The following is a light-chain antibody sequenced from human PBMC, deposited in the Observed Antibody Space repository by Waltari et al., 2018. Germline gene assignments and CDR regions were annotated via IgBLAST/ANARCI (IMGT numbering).Light chain of an antibody. CDR2: DAS. Sequence: EIVLKQSPATLSLSPGESATLSCRASESVSSYLAWYQQKPGQAPRLLIYDASNRATGIPARFSGSGSGTDFTLTISSLEPEDFAVYYCQQRSNWPPLFGQGTRLEIK. V-gene: IGKV3-11*01. CDR1: ESVSSY. J-gene: IGKJ5*01. CDR3: QQRSNWPPL.